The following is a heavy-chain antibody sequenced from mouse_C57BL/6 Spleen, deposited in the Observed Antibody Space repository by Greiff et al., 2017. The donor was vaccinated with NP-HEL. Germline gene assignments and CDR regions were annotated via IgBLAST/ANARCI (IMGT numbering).Heavy chain of an antibody. CDR1: GYTFTSYW. CDR2: IDPSDSYT. V-gene: IGHV1-69*01. Sequence: VKLQQPGAELVMPGASVKLSCKASGYTFTSYWMHWVKQRPGQGLEWIGEIDPSDSYTNYNQKFKGKSTLPVDKSSSTAYMQLSSMTSEDAAGYYFANDGSSPWFAYWGQGTLVTVSA. J-gene: IGHJ3*01. D-gene: IGHD1-1*01. CDR3: ANDGSSPWFAY.